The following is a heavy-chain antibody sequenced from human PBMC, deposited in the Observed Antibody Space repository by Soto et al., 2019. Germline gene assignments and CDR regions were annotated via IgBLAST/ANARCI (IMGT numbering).Heavy chain of an antibody. CDR3: ARGFEWLEY. CDR1: GFTFSSYA. J-gene: IGHJ4*02. CDR2: ISYDGSNK. V-gene: IGHV3-30-3*01. Sequence: AGGSLRLSCAASGFTFSSYAMHWVRQAPGKGLEWVAVISYDGSNKYYADSVKGRFTISRDNSKNTLYLQMNSLRAEDTAVYYCARGFEWLEYWGQGTLVTVSS. D-gene: IGHD6-19*01.